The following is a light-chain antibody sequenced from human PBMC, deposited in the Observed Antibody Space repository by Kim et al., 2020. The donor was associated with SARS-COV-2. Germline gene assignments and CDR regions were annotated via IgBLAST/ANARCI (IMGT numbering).Light chain of an antibody. Sequence: SPGERATLSCRASQSVRRHLAWYQQKPGQAPRLLIYDASNRAPGIPARFSGSGSGTDFSLTISSLEFEDSAVYYCQQRSDWPITFGQGTRLEIK. CDR3: QQRSDWPIT. J-gene: IGKJ5*01. CDR1: QSVRRH. V-gene: IGKV3-11*01. CDR2: DAS.